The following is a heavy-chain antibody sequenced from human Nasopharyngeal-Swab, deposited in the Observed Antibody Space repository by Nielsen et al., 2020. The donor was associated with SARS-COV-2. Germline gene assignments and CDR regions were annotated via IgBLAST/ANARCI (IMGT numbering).Heavy chain of an antibody. CDR2: ISNGGSII. CDR1: GFPFSDYS. J-gene: IGHJ2*01. D-gene: IGHD1-14*01. CDR3: ARFSNKGNRYWFFDL. Sequence: GESLKISCAASGFPFSDYSMNWVRQAPGKGLEWVSYISNGGSIIYYADSVKGRFTISRDNAGTSLSQQMNSLRAEDTAVYYCARFSNKGNRYWFFDLWGRGTLVTVSS. V-gene: IGHV3-48*04.